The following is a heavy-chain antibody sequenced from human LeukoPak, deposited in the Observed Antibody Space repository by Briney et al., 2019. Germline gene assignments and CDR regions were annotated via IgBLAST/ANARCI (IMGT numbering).Heavy chain of an antibody. J-gene: IGHJ4*02. CDR2: ISDTGNT. Sequence: GGSLRLSCAASGFTLSSYAMSWVRQAPGKGLEWVSAISDTGNTYHADSVKGRFTISRDSSKNTLFLQMNRLRPEDAAVYYCAKAPVTTCRGAFCYPFDYWGLGTLVTVSP. D-gene: IGHD2-15*01. V-gene: IGHV3-23*01. CDR1: GFTLSSYA. CDR3: AKAPVTTCRGAFCYPFDY.